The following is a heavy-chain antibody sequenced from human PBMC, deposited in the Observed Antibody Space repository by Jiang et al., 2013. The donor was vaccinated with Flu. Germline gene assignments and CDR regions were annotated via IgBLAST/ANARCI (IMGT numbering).Heavy chain of an antibody. CDR3: AREGGNSSSWYLPPSFDY. J-gene: IGHJ4*02. CDR1: GYTFTSYD. V-gene: IGHV1-8*01. D-gene: IGHD6-13*01. CDR2: MNPNSGNT. Sequence: SGAEVKKPGASVKVSCKASGYTFTSYDINWVRQATGQGLEWMGWMNPNSGNTGYAQKFQGRVTMTRNTSISTAYMELSSLRSEDTAVYYCAREGGNSSSWYLPPSFDYWGQGTLVTVSS.